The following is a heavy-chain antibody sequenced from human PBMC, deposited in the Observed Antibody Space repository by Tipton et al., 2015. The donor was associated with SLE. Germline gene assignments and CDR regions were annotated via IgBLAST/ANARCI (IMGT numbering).Heavy chain of an antibody. V-gene: IGHV4-59*07. CDR2: IHYSGST. Sequence: TLSLTCSVSGVSIGSYYWSWIRQPPGKGLEWIGYIHYSGSTNYNPSLESRVTMSVDTSNNQFSLRLSSVTAADTAVYYCAKKGHQAAGASRYYYVDVWGKGTTVTVSS. CDR1: GVSIGSYY. J-gene: IGHJ6*03. CDR3: AKKGHQAAGASRYYYVDV. D-gene: IGHD6-13*01.